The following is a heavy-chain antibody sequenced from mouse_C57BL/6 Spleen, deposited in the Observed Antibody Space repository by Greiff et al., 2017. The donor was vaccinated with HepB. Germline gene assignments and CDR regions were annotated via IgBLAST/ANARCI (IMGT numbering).Heavy chain of an antibody. CDR1: GYTFTSYW. Sequence: QVQLQQPGAELVMPGASVKLSCKASGYTFTSYWMHWVKQRPGQGLEWIGEIDPADSYTNYNQKFKGKSTLTVDKSSSTAYMQLSSLTSEDSAVYYCARWYGSSYLYFDVWGAGTTVTVSS. CDR2: IDPADSYT. CDR3: ARWYGSSYLYFDV. J-gene: IGHJ1*01. D-gene: IGHD1-1*01. V-gene: IGHV1-69*01.